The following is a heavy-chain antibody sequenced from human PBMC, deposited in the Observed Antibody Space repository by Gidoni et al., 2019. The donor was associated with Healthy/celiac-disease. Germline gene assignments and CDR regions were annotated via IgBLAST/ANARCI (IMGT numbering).Heavy chain of an antibody. V-gene: IGHV3-23*01. J-gene: IGHJ6*03. Sequence: EVQLLESGGGLVQPGGSLRLSCAASGFTFSSYAMSWVRQAPGKGLEWVSAISGSGGSTYYADSVKGRFTISRDNSKNTLYLQMNSLRAEDTAVYYCAKQGRESYGVVHYYYYMDVWGKGTTVTVSS. CDR2: ISGSGGST. D-gene: IGHD4-17*01. CDR3: AKQGRESYGVVHYYYYMDV. CDR1: GFTFSSYA.